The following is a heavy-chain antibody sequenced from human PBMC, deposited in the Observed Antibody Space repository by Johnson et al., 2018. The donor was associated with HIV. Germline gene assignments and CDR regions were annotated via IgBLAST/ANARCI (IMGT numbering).Heavy chain of an antibody. V-gene: IGHV3-13*01. CDR1: GFTFSTYD. Sequence: VQLVESGGGLVQPGGSLRLSCAASGFTFSTYDMHWVRQATGKGLEWVSAIGTAGDTYYPGSVKGRFTISRENAKNSLYLQMNSLRAGATAVYYCTRGVGIAVAGNDAFDIWGQGTMVTVSS. CDR3: TRGVGIAVAGNDAFDI. D-gene: IGHD6-19*01. CDR2: IGTAGDT. J-gene: IGHJ3*02.